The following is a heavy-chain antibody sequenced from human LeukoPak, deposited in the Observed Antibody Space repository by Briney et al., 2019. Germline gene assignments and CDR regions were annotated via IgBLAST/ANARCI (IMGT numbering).Heavy chain of an antibody. V-gene: IGHV3-23*01. D-gene: IGHD5-18*01. CDR1: GFTFTNYA. CDR2: INAGGGSA. J-gene: IGHJ4*02. Sequence: GGSLRLSCLASGFTFTNYAMSGVRRAPGKGLERFYLINAGGGSAYYADSVKGRFTISRDNSRNTLYLQMNSLRAEDTAVYYCAKVRIQLWPRGYFDYWGQGTLVTVSS. CDR3: AKVRIQLWPRGYFDY.